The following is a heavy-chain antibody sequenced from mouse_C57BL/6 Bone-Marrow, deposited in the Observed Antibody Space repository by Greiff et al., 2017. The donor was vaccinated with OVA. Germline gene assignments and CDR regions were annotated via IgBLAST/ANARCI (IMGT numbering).Heavy chain of an antibody. CDR3: ARVRELGGGWYVDV. D-gene: IGHD4-1*01. Sequence: EVQLQESGPSLVRPSQTLSLTCTVTGFSITSDCYWIWIRPFPGNKLEYIGYTFYSGITSYNPSLEIRTYITRATSKNQFSLKLRSVTTEDTATYYCARVRELGGGWYVDVWGTGTTVTVSS. CDR2: TFYSGIT. J-gene: IGHJ1*03. CDR1: GFSITSDCY. V-gene: IGHV3-3*01.